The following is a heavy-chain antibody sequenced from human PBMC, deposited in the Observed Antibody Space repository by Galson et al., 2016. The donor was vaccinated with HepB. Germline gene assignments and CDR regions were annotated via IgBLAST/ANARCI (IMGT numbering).Heavy chain of an antibody. CDR3: TKDQLRYCGGDCYPGYNWFDP. V-gene: IGHV3-30*18. Sequence: SLRLSCAASGFIFSNHAMSWIRQAPGKGLEWIAFLSYDGVNVLYADSVKGRFTSSRDNSKNTLYLQMNSLRAEDTAVYYCTKDQLRYCGGDCYPGYNWFDPWGQGTLVTVSS. CDR1: GFIFSNHA. D-gene: IGHD2-21*02. CDR2: LSYDGVNV. J-gene: IGHJ5*02.